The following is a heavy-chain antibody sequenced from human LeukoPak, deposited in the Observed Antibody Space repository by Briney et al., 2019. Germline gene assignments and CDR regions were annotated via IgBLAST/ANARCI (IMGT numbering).Heavy chain of an antibody. CDR1: GGSISSYY. J-gene: IGHJ4*02. D-gene: IGHD4-11*01. V-gene: IGHV4-4*09. Sequence: SETLSLTCTVSGGSISSYYWSWIRQPPGKGLEWIGYIYTSGSTNYNPSLKSRVTISVDTSKNQFSLKLSSVTAADTAVYYCARLTYSYFDYWGQGTLVTVSS. CDR2: IYTSGST. CDR3: ARLTYSYFDY.